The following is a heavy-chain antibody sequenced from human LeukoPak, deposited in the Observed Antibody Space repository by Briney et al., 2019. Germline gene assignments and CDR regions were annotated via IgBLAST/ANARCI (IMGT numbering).Heavy chain of an antibody. J-gene: IGHJ4*02. CDR3: ARPYYDYVWGSYTPFDY. CDR2: IYYSGST. D-gene: IGHD3-16*01. CDR1: SGSISSYY. Sequence: SETLSLTCTVSSGSISSYYWSWIRQPPGKGLDWIGYIYYSGSTNYNPSLKSRVTISVDTSKNQFSLKLSSVTAADTAVYYCARPYYDYVWGSYTPFDYWGQGTLVTVSS. V-gene: IGHV4-59*01.